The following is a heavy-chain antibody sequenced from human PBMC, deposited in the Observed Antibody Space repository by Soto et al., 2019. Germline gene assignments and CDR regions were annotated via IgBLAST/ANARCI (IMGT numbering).Heavy chain of an antibody. V-gene: IGHV4-39*01. CDR1: GGYISSSNYY. CDR2: IYYSGST. CDR3: ARLGDSSSWYPAQKENYYYYMDV. Sequence: PSVTMSVTCTVSGGYISSSNYYWGRNRQPPGKGLEWIGSIYYSGSTYYNPSLKSRVTISVDTSKNQFSLKLSSVTAADTAVYYCARLGDSSSWYPAQKENYYYYMDVWGKGTTVTVSS. D-gene: IGHD6-13*01. J-gene: IGHJ6*03.